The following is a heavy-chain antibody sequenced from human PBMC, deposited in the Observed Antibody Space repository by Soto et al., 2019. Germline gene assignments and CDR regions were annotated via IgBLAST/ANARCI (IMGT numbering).Heavy chain of an antibody. Sequence: VASVKVSCKASGGTFSSYAISWVRQAPGQGLEWMGGIIPIFGTANYAQKFQGRVTITADKSTSTAYMELSSLRSEDTAVYYCARDRSYYDILTGYYGSYYYYGMDVWGQGTTVTVSS. J-gene: IGHJ6*02. D-gene: IGHD3-9*01. CDR3: ARDRSYYDILTGYYGSYYYYGMDV. V-gene: IGHV1-69*06. CDR2: IIPIFGTA. CDR1: GGTFSSYA.